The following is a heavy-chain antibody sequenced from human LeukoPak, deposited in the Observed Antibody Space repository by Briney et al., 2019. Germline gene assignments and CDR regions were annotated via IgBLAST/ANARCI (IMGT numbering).Heavy chain of an antibody. CDR3: ARGFLFPYYFDY. Sequence: GGSLRLSCAASGFTFSSYETDWVRQAPGKWLGCVSYISGSGGNIYYADSVKGRFTITRDNAKNSLFLQMNSLRAEDTAVYYCARGFLFPYYFDYWGQGTLVTVSS. J-gene: IGHJ4*02. CDR2: ISGSGGNI. V-gene: IGHV3-48*03. CDR1: GFTFSSYE.